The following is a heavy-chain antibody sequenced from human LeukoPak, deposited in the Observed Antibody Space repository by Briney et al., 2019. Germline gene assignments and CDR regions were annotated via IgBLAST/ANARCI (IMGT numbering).Heavy chain of an antibody. Sequence: SETLSLTCTVSGGSISSCYWSWIRQPAGKGLEWIARIYTSGSTNYNPSLKSRVTMSVDTSKNQFSLKLSSVTAADTAVYYCAREVGDGYSYGYENAFDIWGQGTMVTVSS. CDR3: AREVGDGYSYGYENAFDI. CDR1: GGSISSCY. J-gene: IGHJ3*02. CDR2: IYTSGST. D-gene: IGHD5-18*01. V-gene: IGHV4-4*07.